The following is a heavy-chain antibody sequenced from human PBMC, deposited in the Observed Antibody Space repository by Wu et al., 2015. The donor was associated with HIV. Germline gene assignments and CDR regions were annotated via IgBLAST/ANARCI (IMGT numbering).Heavy chain of an antibody. J-gene: IGHJ4*02. D-gene: IGHD4-17*01. CDR2: ISAYSGST. CDR3: ASGQDYGDYDY. Sequence: QVQLVQSGPEVKKPGASVKVSCKGSGYTFGVYGISWVRHAPGQGLEWMGWISAYSGSTHYAQKWQNRFTMTTDTSTSTAHMELRDLRSDDTAVYYCASGQDYGDYDYWGQGTLVTVSS. V-gene: IGHV1-18*01. CDR1: GYTFGVYG.